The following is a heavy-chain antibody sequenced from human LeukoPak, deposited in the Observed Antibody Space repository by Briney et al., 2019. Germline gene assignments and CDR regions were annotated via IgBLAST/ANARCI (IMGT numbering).Heavy chain of an antibody. CDR1: GFTFDDYT. J-gene: IGHJ6*03. CDR3: AKDSRALAVAGTYMDV. Sequence: GGSLRLSCAASGFTFDDYTMHWVRQAPGKGLEWVSLISWDGGSTYYADSVKGRFTISRDNSKNSLYLQMNSLRTEDTALYYCAKDSRALAVAGTYMDVWGKGTTVTVPS. V-gene: IGHV3-43*01. D-gene: IGHD6-19*01. CDR2: ISWDGGST.